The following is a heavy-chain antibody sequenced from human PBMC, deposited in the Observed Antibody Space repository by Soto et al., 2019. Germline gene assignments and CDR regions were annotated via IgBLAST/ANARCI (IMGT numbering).Heavy chain of an antibody. D-gene: IGHD1-26*01. J-gene: IGHJ4*02. Sequence: EVLLVGSGGGPVKPGGSLRLSCTASGFRFSSYGMNWVRQAPGKGLEWVSSISSGSSFIYYADSEKGRFTISRDNAKNSLYLQMNSLRADDTAIYYCTRVLLGGYYGSDFDFWGQGTQVTVSS. CDR2: ISSGSSFI. V-gene: IGHV3-21*01. CDR3: TRVLLGGYYGSDFDF. CDR1: GFRFSSYG.